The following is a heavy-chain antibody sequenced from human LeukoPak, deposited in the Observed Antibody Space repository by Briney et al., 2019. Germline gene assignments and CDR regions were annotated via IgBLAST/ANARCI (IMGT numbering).Heavy chain of an antibody. CDR2: ISGSSSTI. CDR1: GFTFSSYS. V-gene: IGHV3-48*01. D-gene: IGHD2-2*02. J-gene: IGHJ4*02. CDR3: ARDLPGYCSSTSCYTVY. Sequence: PGGSLRLSCAASGFTFSSYSMNWVRQAPGKGLEWVSYISGSSSTIYYADSVKGRFTISRDNAKNSLYLQMNSLRAEDTAVYYCARDLPGYCSSTSCYTVYWGQGTLVTVSS.